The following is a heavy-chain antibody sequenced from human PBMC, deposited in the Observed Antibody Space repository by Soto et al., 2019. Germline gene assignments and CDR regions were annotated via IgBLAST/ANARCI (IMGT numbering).Heavy chain of an antibody. CDR1: GYTFTSYG. CDR2: ISAYNGNT. D-gene: IGHD5-12*01. CDR3: ARELPPLPHIVATRVVRDYYYGMDV. V-gene: IGHV1-18*01. Sequence: QVQLVQSGAEVKKPGASVKVSCKASGYTFTSYGISWVRQAPGQGLEWMGWISAYNGNTNYAQELQGRVTMTTDTSTSTAYMELRSLRSDDTAVYYCARELPPLPHIVATRVVRDYYYGMDVWGQGTTVTVSS. J-gene: IGHJ6*02.